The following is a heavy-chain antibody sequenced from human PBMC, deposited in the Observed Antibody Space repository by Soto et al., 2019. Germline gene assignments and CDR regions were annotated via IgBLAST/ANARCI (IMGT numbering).Heavy chain of an antibody. CDR2: MNTNTGNT. D-gene: IGHD3-3*01. J-gene: IGHJ4*02. CDR1: GYTFTEFD. Sequence: QVLLVQSRADVMKPGASVKVSCKTSGYTFTEFDINWVRQAPGQGLEWMGWMNTNTGNTGYAQKFQGRVTMTRDTSIRTAYMELRRLRSEDTAVYYCARVVRFFGGHAGYWDQGTLVTVSS. CDR3: ARVVRFFGGHAGY. V-gene: IGHV1-8*01.